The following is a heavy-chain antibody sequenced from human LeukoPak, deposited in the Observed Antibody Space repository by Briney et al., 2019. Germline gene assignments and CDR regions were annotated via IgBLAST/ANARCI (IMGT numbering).Heavy chain of an antibody. J-gene: IGHJ5*02. CDR3: ATVRYYDSSDYNCLAP. Sequence: PGGSLRLSCAASGFIFSTDSMSWVRQAPGKWLEWVSAISRSGGNTYYADSVKGRFTISRHSSKNTLYLQMHRLRGEDTAVYYCATVRYYDSSDYNCLAPWGQGTLVTVSS. V-gene: IGHV3-23*01. CDR2: ISRSGGNT. D-gene: IGHD3-22*01. CDR1: GFIFSTDS.